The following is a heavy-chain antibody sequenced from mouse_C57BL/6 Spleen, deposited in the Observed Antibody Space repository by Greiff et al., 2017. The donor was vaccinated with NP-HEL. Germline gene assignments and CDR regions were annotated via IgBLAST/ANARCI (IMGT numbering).Heavy chain of an antibody. Sequence: EVQVVESGGGLVKPGGSLKLSCAASGFTFSDYGMHWVRQAPEKGLEWVAYISSGSSTIYYADTVKGRFTISRDNAKNTLFLQMTSLSSEDTAMYYCARDGYYGSSPHCFDYWGQGTTLTVSS. D-gene: IGHD1-1*01. CDR1: GFTFSDYG. CDR2: ISSGSSTI. V-gene: IGHV5-17*01. CDR3: ARDGYYGSSPHCFDY. J-gene: IGHJ2*01.